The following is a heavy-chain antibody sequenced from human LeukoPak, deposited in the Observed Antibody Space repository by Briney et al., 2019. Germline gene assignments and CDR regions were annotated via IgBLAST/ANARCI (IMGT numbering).Heavy chain of an antibody. CDR3: ARGADYDSSGYYS. CDR2: IYYGGST. V-gene: IGHV4-59*01. Sequence: SETLSLTCTVSGGSISSYYWSWIRQPPGKGLEWIGYIYYGGSTNYNPSLKSRVTISVDTSKNQFSLKLSSVTAADTAVYYCARGADYDSSGYYSWGQGTLVTVSS. D-gene: IGHD3-22*01. CDR1: GGSISSYY. J-gene: IGHJ4*02.